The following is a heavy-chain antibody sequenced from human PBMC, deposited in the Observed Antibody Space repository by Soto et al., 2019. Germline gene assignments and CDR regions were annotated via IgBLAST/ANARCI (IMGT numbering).Heavy chain of an antibody. CDR1: GGTFSSYA. CDR3: ARARVVQAAQYYYYGMDV. D-gene: IGHD2-2*01. J-gene: IGHJ6*02. CDR2: IIPIFGTA. V-gene: IGHV1-69*13. Sequence: GASVKVSCKASGGTFSSYAISWVRQAPGQGLEWMGGIIPIFGTANYAQKFQGRVTITADESTSTAYMELSSLRSEDTAVYYCARARVVQAAQYYYYGMDVWGQGTTVTVSS.